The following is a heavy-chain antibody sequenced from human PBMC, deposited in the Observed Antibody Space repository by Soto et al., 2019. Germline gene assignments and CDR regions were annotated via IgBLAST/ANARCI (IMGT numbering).Heavy chain of an antibody. CDR2: ISGSGGST. J-gene: IGHJ5*02. D-gene: IGHD3-3*01. CDR3: AKHHQYSRYYDFWSGSRNWFDP. Sequence: GGSLRLSCAASGFTFSSYAMSWVRQAPGKGLEWVSAISGSGGSTYYADSVKGRFTISRDNSKNTLCLQMNSLRAEDTAVYYCAKHHQYSRYYDFWSGSRNWFDPWGQGTLVTVSS. CDR1: GFTFSSYA. V-gene: IGHV3-23*01.